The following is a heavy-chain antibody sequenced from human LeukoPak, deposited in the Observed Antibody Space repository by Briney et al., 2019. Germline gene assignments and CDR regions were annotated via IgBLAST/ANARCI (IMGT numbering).Heavy chain of an antibody. D-gene: IGHD3-3*01. V-gene: IGHV3-23*01. CDR1: GFTFSSYG. J-gene: IGHJ4*02. CDR3: AKHYYDFWSTYHFFDY. Sequence: GGSLRLSCAASGFTFSSYGMIWVRQAPGKGLGWVSGISGSGDNTYYADSVKGRFTISRDNSKNTLYLQMNSLRAEDTAIYYCAKHYYDFWSTYHFFDYWGQGTLVTVSS. CDR2: ISGSGDNT.